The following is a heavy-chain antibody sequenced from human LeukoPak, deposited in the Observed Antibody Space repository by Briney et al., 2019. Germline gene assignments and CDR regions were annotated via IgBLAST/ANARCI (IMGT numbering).Heavy chain of an antibody. D-gene: IGHD6-19*01. CDR1: GFTFSSYG. CDR2: ISYDGSNK. CDR3: AFNSGYSSAWSPDY. Sequence: ETGGSLRLSCAASGFTFSSYGMHWVRQAPGKGLEWVAVISYDGSNKYYADSVKGRFTISRDNSKNTLYLQMNSLRAEDTAVYYCAFNSGYSSAWSPDYWGQGTLVTVSS. J-gene: IGHJ4*02. V-gene: IGHV3-30*03.